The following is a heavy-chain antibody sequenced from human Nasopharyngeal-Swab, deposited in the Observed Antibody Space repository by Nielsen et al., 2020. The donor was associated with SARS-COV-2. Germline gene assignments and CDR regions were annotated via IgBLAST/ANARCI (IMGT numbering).Heavy chain of an antibody. J-gene: IGHJ4*02. Sequence: GGSLRLSCAASGFTFSTYSMIWVRQAPAKGLEWVSWISSSVSYIYYADSVKGRFTISRDNAKNALYLQMSSLRAEDTAVYYCARLPSAWGRRDFDYWGQGTLITVSS. CDR1: GFTFSTYS. V-gene: IGHV3-21*06. CDR2: ISSSVSYI. D-gene: IGHD6-19*01. CDR3: ARLPSAWGRRDFDY.